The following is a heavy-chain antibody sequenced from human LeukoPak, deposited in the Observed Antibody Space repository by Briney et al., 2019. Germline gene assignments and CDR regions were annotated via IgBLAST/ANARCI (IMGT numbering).Heavy chain of an antibody. CDR3: ARASGPFGY. Sequence: PGGSLRLSCAASGFTFRSHWMHWVRQAPGKGLVRVSRINGDGSGTLYADSVKGRFTISRDNSKNTLYLQMNSLRTEDTAVYYCARASGPFGYWGQGTLVTVSS. V-gene: IGHV3-74*01. CDR2: INGDGSGT. D-gene: IGHD1-14*01. J-gene: IGHJ4*02. CDR1: GFTFRSHW.